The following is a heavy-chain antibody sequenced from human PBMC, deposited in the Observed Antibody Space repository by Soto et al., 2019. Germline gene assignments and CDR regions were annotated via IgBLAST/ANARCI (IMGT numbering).Heavy chain of an antibody. J-gene: IGHJ5*02. CDR3: AGIDQRGIDSFSP. V-gene: IGHV4-59*01. CDR1: GGSIRSYY. Sequence: SESVSLTCSVSGGSIRSYYWSWILQPPGKRLEWIGYIYYSGSTNYNPSLKSRVTISVDTSKNQFSLKLSSVTAAVTAVYYCAGIDQRGIDSFSPWRPGDLGT. D-gene: IGHD1-26*01. CDR2: IYYSGST.